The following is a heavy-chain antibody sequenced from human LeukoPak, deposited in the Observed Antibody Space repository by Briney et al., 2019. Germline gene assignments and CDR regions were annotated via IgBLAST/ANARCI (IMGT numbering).Heavy chain of an antibody. D-gene: IGHD3-22*01. J-gene: IGHJ4*02. Sequence: GGSLRLSCAASGFTVSSNYMSWVRQAPGKGLEWVSVLYSGGTTYYADSVKGRFTISRDNSKNTLYLQMNSLRAEDTAVYYCARSSSGYLPFDYWGLGTLVTVSS. CDR1: GFTVSSNY. CDR2: LYSGGTT. CDR3: ARSSSGYLPFDY. V-gene: IGHV3-66*01.